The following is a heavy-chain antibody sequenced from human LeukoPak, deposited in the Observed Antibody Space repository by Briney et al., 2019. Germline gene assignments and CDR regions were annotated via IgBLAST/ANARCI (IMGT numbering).Heavy chain of an antibody. CDR2: IYHSGST. V-gene: IGHV4-38-2*02. CDR1: GYSISSGYY. Sequence: SETLSLTCTVSGYSISSGYYWGWIRQPPGKGLEWIGSIYHSGSTYYNPSLKSRVTTSVDTSKNQFSLKLSSVTAADTAVYYCARVLKNYSHAFDIWGQGTMVTVSS. D-gene: IGHD2-15*01. CDR3: ARVLKNYSHAFDI. J-gene: IGHJ3*02.